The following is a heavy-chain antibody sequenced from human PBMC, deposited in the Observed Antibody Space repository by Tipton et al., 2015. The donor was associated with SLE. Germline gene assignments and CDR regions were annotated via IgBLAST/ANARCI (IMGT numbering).Heavy chain of an antibody. CDR3: ARGAFGELLNYYYGMDV. Sequence: GSLRLSCAASGFTFSTYSMNWVRQAPGKGLEWVSYISSTSTNEYYADSVKGRFTISRDHAKNSLYLQMNSLRAEDTAVYYCARGAFGELLNYYYGMDVWGQGTTVTVS. CDR2: ISSTSTNE. D-gene: IGHD3-10*01. V-gene: IGHV3-48*01. CDR1: GFTFSTYS. J-gene: IGHJ6*02.